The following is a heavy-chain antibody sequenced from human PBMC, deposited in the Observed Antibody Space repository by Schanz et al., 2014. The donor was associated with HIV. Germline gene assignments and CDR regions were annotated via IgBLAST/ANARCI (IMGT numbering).Heavy chain of an antibody. CDR1: GGSLSGYK. J-gene: IGHJ5*02. CDR3: ARVSPYYDFSSGYYTVGWFDP. D-gene: IGHD3-3*01. CDR2: ISHSGNT. Sequence: QVQLQQWGAGLLKPSETLSLTCAVYGGSLSGYKWSWIRQPPGKGLEWIGEISHSGNTNYNPILKSRVTISVDTSKNQFSLKVPSGTAADTAVYYCARVSPYYDFSSGYYTVGWFDPWGRGTLVTVSS. V-gene: IGHV4-34*01.